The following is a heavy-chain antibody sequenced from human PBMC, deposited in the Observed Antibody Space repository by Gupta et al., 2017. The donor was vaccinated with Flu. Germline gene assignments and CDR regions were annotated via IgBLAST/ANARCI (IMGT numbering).Heavy chain of an antibody. D-gene: IGHD6-13*01. Sequence: EVQLVESGGGLVTPGGSIRLCCAASGFTFSNAWMSWVRQAPGKGLEWVGRIKSKSDGGTTDYAAPVKCRFTISRDDSENTLYLQMNSLKTEDTALYYCTTGWYGSSWPGYWGQGTLVTVSS. J-gene: IGHJ4*02. V-gene: IGHV3-15*01. CDR1: GFTFSNAW. CDR2: IKSKSDGGTT. CDR3: TTGWYGSSWPGY.